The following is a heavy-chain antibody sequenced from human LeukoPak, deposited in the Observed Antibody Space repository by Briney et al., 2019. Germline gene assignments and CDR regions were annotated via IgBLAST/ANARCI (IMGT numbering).Heavy chain of an antibody. D-gene: IGHD3-22*01. CDR2: ISSSSSTI. CDR1: GFTFSSYS. V-gene: IGHV3-48*04. CDR3: AKVADYYDSSGLGGFDY. J-gene: IGHJ4*02. Sequence: GGSLRLSCAASGFTFSSYSMNWVRQAPGKGLEWVSYISSSSSTIYYADSVKGRFTISRDNAKNSLYLQMNSLRAEDTAVYYCAKVADYYDSSGLGGFDYWGQGTLVTVSS.